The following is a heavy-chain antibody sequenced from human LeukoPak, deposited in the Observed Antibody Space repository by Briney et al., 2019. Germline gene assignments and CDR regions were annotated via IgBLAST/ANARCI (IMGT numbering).Heavy chain of an antibody. J-gene: IGHJ4*02. CDR2: INREGNEK. D-gene: IGHD4-23*01. Sequence: GGSLRLSCATSGFAFSSYWMTWVRQVRGKGLAWVANINREGNEKYYVDSVKGRFTISRDNAKNSVDLQMDSLRVEDTAVYYCARVGTWELQRVFDFWGQGTLVTVSS. CDR1: GFAFSSYW. CDR3: ARVGTWELQRVFDF. V-gene: IGHV3-7*01.